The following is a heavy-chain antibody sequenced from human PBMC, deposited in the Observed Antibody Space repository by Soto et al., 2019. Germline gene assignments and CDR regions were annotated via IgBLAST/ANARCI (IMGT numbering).Heavy chain of an antibody. V-gene: IGHV3-74*01. J-gene: IGHJ4*02. Sequence: PGRSLRLSCAASGFIFNNYWMHWVRQAPGKGLVWVARINGDGSTTTYVGSAKGRFTISRDNAKNTVYLQMNSLRVEDTAVYYCGRGSGPRGRPYWGQGILVTVSS. CDR1: GFIFNNYW. D-gene: IGHD1-26*01. CDR3: GRGSGPRGRPY. CDR2: INGDGSTT.